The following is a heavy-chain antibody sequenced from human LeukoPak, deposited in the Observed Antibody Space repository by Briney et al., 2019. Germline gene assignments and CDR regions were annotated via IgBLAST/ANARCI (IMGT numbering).Heavy chain of an antibody. J-gene: IGHJ4*02. Sequence: GGSLRLSCAASGFTFNTHWTSWVRQAPGKGLEWVAHMNEDGSDKYYVDSVKGRFTISRDNAKNSLSLQMSSLRAEDTAVYYCGGWTKVAAYWGQGTLVTVSS. CDR3: GGWTKVAAY. CDR1: GFTFNTHW. V-gene: IGHV3-7*01. D-gene: IGHD6-19*01. CDR2: MNEDGSDK.